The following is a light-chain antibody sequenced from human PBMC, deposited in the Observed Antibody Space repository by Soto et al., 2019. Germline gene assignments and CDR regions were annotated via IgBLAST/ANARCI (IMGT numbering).Light chain of an antibody. CDR3: QQRIT. J-gene: IGKJ1*01. CDR2: DAS. Sequence: EILLTQSPSALSVSPWERVTFSCRASQSVSYYLAWYQQKPGQAPRLLIYDASTRATGIPARFSGSGSGTDFTLTISSLQPEDFATYYCQQRITFGQGTKVDIK. CDR1: QSVSYY. V-gene: IGKV3-15*01.